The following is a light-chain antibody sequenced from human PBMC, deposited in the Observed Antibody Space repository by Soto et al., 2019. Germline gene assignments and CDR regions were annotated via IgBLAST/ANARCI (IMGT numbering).Light chain of an antibody. CDR3: SSYTSSSLPV. Sequence: QSALTQPASVSGSPGQSITISCTGTSSDVGGYNYVSWYQQHPGKAPKLMIYEVSNRPSGVSNCFSGSKSGNTASLTISGLQAEDEADYYCSSYTSSSLPVFGGGTKLTVL. CDR2: EVS. CDR1: SSDVGGYNY. V-gene: IGLV2-14*01. J-gene: IGLJ2*01.